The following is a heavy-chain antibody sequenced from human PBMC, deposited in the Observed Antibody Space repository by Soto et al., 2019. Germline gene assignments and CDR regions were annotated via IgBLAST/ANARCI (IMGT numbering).Heavy chain of an antibody. Sequence: GGSLRLSCAGSGFTFGDSYMIWIRQAPGKGLEWLSYISRGSRYPAYAGSVKGRFTISRDNAKRSLYLQMMSLTAEDTAIYYCVRGGGGGLFDPWGQGTMVTVSS. CDR2: ISRGSRYP. V-gene: IGHV3-11*06. CDR3: VRGGGGGLFDP. CDR1: GFTFGDSY. J-gene: IGHJ5*02. D-gene: IGHD2-15*01.